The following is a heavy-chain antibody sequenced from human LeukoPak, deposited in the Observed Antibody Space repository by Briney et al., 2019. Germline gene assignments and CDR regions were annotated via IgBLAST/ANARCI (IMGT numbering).Heavy chain of an antibody. CDR3: ARQGPYPRIAAAGTRYYYYYYMDV. CDR2: INHSGST. V-gene: IGHV4-34*01. D-gene: IGHD6-13*01. Sequence: PSETLSLTCTVSGGSISSYYWSWIRQPPGKGLEWIGEINHSGSTNYNPSLKSRVTISVDTSKNQFSLKLSSVTAADTAVYYCARQGPYPRIAAAGTRYYYYYYMDVWGKGTTVTVSS. J-gene: IGHJ6*03. CDR1: GGSISSYY.